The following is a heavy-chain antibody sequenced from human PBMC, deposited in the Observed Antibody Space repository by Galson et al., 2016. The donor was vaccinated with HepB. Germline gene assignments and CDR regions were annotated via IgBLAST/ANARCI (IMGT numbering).Heavy chain of an antibody. CDR3: AKDHPDYGEYFDY. V-gene: IGHV3-30*18. CDR2: ISSDGSDK. J-gene: IGHJ4*02. D-gene: IGHD4-17*01. Sequence: SLRLSCAASGSTFSSYGLHWVRQAPGKGLEWVAVISSDGSDKLYVDSVKGRFTISRDNSKNTLYLQMSSLRAEDTAVYYCAKDHPDYGEYFDYWGQGTLVTVSS. CDR1: GSTFSSYG.